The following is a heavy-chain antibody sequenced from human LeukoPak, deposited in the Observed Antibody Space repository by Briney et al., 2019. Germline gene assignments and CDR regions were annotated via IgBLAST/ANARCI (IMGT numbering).Heavy chain of an antibody. CDR1: GFTFDDYG. D-gene: IGHD2-2*01. V-gene: IGHV3-20*04. CDR3: ARDANEIVVLPGGFDP. J-gene: IGHJ5*02. CDR2: INWNGGST. Sequence: PGGSLRLSCAASGFTFDDYGMSWVRQAPGKGLEWVSGINWNGGSTGYAASVKGRFTISRDNDKNSLYLQMDSLRAEDRALYYGARDANEIVVLPGGFDPWGQGTLVTVS.